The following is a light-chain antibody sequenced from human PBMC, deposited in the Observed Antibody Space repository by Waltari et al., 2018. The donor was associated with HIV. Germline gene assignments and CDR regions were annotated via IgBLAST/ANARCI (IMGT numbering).Light chain of an antibody. CDR2: RAS. CDR1: QNIYTF. Sequence: DIQMTQSPSSLSAFLGDRVTFTCRASQNIYTFVNWFQMKPGKTPSLLICRASSLERGVPSRFSGSGSGTEFSLSISSVQPDDFATYFCLQTFDTPLTFGPGTKLDV. J-gene: IGKJ3*01. CDR3: LQTFDTPLT. V-gene: IGKV1-39*01.